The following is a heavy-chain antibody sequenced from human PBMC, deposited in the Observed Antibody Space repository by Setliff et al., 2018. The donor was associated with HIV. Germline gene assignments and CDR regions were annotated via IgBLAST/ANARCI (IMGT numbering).Heavy chain of an antibody. V-gene: IGHV3-23*01. CDR1: GFTFSSYA. CDR2: ITGSGDRT. CDR3: ATGGMAAAGPGGGHGLDV. Sequence: GSLSLSCAASGFTFSSYAMTWVRQAPGKGLEWVSSITGSGDRTYYANSVKGRFTISRDSSKNTLSLQMSSLRAEDTALYYCATGGMAAAGPGGGHGLDVWGQGTTVTVSS. J-gene: IGHJ6*02. D-gene: IGHD6-13*01.